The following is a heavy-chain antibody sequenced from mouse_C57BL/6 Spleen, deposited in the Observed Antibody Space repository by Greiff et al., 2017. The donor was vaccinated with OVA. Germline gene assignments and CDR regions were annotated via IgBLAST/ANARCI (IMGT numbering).Heavy chain of an antibody. CDR3: ARKGAQAKGYFDY. CDR2: IYPGSGST. D-gene: IGHD3-2*02. V-gene: IGHV1-55*01. Sequence: QVQLQQSGAELVKPGASVKMSCKASGYTFTSYWITWVKQRPGQGLEWIGDIYPGSGSTNYNEKFKSKATLTVDTSSSTAYMQLSSLTSEDSAVYYCARKGAQAKGYFDYWGQGTTLTVSS. CDR1: GYTFTSYW. J-gene: IGHJ2*01.